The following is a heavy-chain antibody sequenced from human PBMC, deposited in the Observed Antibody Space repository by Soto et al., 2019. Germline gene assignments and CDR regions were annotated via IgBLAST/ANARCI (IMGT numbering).Heavy chain of an antibody. Sequence: SETLSLTCAVYGGSFSGYYWSWIRQPPGKGLEWIGEINHSGSTNYNPSLKSRVTISVDTSKNQFSLKLSSVTAADTAVYYCARRSHYDFWSARGGYYYYGMDVWGHGTTVTVSS. CDR3: ARRSHYDFWSARGGYYYYGMDV. CDR2: INHSGST. D-gene: IGHD3-3*01. CDR1: GGSFSGYY. J-gene: IGHJ6*02. V-gene: IGHV4-34*01.